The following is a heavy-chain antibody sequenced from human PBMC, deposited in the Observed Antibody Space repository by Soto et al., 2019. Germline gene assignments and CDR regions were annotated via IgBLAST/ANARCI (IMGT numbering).Heavy chain of an antibody. D-gene: IGHD2-8*01. J-gene: IGHJ6*02. Sequence: ASLKVSCKASGFTFSKDGLNGVREAPGQGLEWMGWVSANNGHTNYAQNLQGRVSMTTDTSTSTAYMELRGLTFDDTAVYYCARDIESVTAKHFFYYYAMDVWGQGTTVTVPS. CDR2: VSANNGHT. V-gene: IGHV1-18*01. CDR1: GFTFSKDG. CDR3: ARDIESVTAKHFFYYYAMDV.